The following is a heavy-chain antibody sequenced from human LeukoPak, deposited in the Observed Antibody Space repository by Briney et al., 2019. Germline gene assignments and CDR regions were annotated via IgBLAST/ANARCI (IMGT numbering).Heavy chain of an antibody. CDR1: GCSFSSYD. CDR2: VYYTGIT. V-gene: IGHV4-59*08. Sequence: PSEILSFTCSVSGCSFSSYDWSWIRQPPGKGLEWIGYVYYTGITNYNPSLKSRGTMFEDKSQNHFSLRLYSVTVADTAVYYCARHFAYSSSSYFDYWGQGSLVTVSS. CDR3: ARHFAYSSSSYFDY. D-gene: IGHD6-6*01. J-gene: IGHJ4*02.